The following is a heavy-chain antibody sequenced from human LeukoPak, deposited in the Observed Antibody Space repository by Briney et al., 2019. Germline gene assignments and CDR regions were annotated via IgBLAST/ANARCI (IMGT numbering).Heavy chain of an antibody. J-gene: IGHJ5*02. D-gene: IGHD4/OR15-4a*01. CDR2: IYYSGST. V-gene: IGHV4-31*03. CDR1: GGSISSGGYY. Sequence: PSETLSLTCTVSGGSISSGGYYWSWIRQHPGKGLVWIGYIYYSGSTYYNPSLKSRVTISVDTSKNQFSLKLSSVTAADTAVYYCASLRYAARKNWFDPWGQGTLVTVSS. CDR3: ASLRYAARKNWFDP.